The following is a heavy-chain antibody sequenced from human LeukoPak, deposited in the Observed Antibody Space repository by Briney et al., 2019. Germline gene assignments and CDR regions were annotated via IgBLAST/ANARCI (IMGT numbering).Heavy chain of an antibody. CDR2: IIPIFGTA. D-gene: IGHD1-26*01. Sequence: SVKVSCKASGGTFSSYAISWVRQAPGQGLEWKGGIIPIFGTANYAQKFQGRVTITADKSTSTAYMELSSLRSEDTAVYYCATNSGSYRAPFDYWGQGTLVTVSS. CDR3: ATNSGSYRAPFDY. CDR1: GGTFSSYA. V-gene: IGHV1-69*06. J-gene: IGHJ4*02.